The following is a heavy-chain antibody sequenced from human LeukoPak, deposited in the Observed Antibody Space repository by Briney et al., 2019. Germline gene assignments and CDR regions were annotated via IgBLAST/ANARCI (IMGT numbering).Heavy chain of an antibody. V-gene: IGHV1-46*01. CDR3: ARDGYYDSSGQSTFDY. CDR2: INPSGGST. Sequence: ASVKVSCKASGYTFTSYYTHWVRQAPGQGLEWMGIINPSGGSTSYAQKFQGRVTMTRDTSTSTVYMELSSLRSEDTAVYYCARDGYYDSSGQSTFDYWGQGTLVTVSS. CDR1: GYTFTSYY. J-gene: IGHJ4*02. D-gene: IGHD3-22*01.